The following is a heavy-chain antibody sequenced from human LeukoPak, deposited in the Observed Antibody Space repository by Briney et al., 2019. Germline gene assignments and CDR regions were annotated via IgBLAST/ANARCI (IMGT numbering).Heavy chain of an antibody. V-gene: IGHV3-21*01. CDR3: ATETIGRHYDY. J-gene: IGHJ4*02. Sequence: GGSLRLSCAASGFTFSSCGFNWVRQAPGKGLEWVSSIGPTGTDRYYADSVRGRFTISRDNAKNSMYLQMDSLRDEATAVYYCATETIGRHYDYWGQETVLTVSS. D-gene: IGHD1-14*01. CDR2: IGPTGTDR. CDR1: GFTFSSCG.